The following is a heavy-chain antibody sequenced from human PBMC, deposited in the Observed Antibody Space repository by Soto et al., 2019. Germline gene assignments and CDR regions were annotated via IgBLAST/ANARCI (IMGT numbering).Heavy chain of an antibody. CDR2: INPNSGGT. V-gene: IGHV1-2*02. CDR1: GYTFTGYY. Sequence: ASVNVSCKASGYTFTGYYMHWVRQAPGQGLEWMGWINPNSGGTNYAQKFQGRVTMTGDTSISTAYMELSRLRSDDTAVYYCARARRVGIAVAVYNWFDPWGQGTLVTVSS. D-gene: IGHD6-19*01. CDR3: ARARRVGIAVAVYNWFDP. J-gene: IGHJ5*02.